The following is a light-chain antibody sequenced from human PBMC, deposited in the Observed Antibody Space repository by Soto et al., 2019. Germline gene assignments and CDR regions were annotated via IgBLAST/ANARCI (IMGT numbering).Light chain of an antibody. V-gene: IGLV1-40*01. CDR1: SSNIGSNT. CDR2: GNS. J-gene: IGLJ2*01. Sequence: QSVLTQPPSASGTPGQRVTISCSGSSSNIGSNTVNWYQQLPGTAPKLLIYGNSNRPSGVPDRFSGSKSGTSASLAITGLQAEDEADYYCQSYDSSLSSHVVFGGGTKLTVL. CDR3: QSYDSSLSSHVV.